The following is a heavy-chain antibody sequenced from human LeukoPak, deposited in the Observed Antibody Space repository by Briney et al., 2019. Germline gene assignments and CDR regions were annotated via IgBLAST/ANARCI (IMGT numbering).Heavy chain of an antibody. D-gene: IGHD2-2*01. V-gene: IGHV1-18*04. CDR2: ISACNGNT. Sequence: ASVKVSCKASGYTFTSYGISWVRQAPGQGLEWMGWISACNGNTNYAQKLQGRDTMTTDTSTSTAYMELRSLRSDDTAVYYCARTPSSTSSFDYWGQGTLVTVSS. J-gene: IGHJ4*02. CDR3: ARTPSSTSSFDY. CDR1: GYTFTSYG.